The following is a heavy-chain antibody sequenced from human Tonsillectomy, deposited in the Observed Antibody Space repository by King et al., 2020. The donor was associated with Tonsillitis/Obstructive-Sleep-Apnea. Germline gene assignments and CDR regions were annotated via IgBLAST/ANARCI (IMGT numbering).Heavy chain of an antibody. D-gene: IGHD6-19*01. CDR2: IKQEGGEK. J-gene: IGHJ4*02. Sequence: VQLVESGGGLVQPGGSLRLSCAASGFTFSSYVMSWVRQAQGKGWELLATIKQEGGEKYYVDSVKGRFTISRDNAKNSLYLQMNSLRAEDTAIYYCARDQGGAGDYWGQGTLVTVSS. CDR3: ARDQGGAGDY. V-gene: IGHV3-7*04. CDR1: GFTFSSYV.